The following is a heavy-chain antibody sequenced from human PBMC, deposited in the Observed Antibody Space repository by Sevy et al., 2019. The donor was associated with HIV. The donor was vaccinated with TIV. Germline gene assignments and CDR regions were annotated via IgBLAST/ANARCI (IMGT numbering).Heavy chain of an antibody. CDR1: GGSISSYY. D-gene: IGHD3-10*01. CDR3: ARAKTYYSGSGSYYRPPDYYYYGMDV. J-gene: IGHJ6*02. Sequence: SETLSLTCTVSGGSISSYYWSWIRQPPGKGLEWIGYIYYSGSTNYNPSLKSRVTISVDTSKNQFSLKLSSVTAADTAVYYCARAKTYYSGSGSYYRPPDYYYYGMDVWGQGTTVTVSS. V-gene: IGHV4-59*01. CDR2: IYYSGST.